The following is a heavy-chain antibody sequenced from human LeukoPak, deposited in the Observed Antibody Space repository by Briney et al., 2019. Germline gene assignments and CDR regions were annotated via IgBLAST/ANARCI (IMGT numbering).Heavy chain of an antibody. V-gene: IGHV4-39*07. CDR1: GGSISSSSYY. CDR2: IYYSGST. CDR3: ARDRGYCSSTSCYAGGGFDY. J-gene: IGHJ4*02. Sequence: SETLSLTCTVSGGSISSSSYYWGWIRQPPGKGLEWIGSIYYSGSTYYNPSLKSRVTISVDTSKNQFSLKLSSVTAADTAVYYCARDRGYCSSTSCYAGGGFDYWGRGTLVTVSS. D-gene: IGHD2-2*01.